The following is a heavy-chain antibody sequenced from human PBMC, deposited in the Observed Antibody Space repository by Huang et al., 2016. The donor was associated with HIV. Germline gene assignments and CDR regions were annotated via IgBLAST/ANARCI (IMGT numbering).Heavy chain of an antibody. D-gene: IGHD3-22*01. CDR3: ARRQGSGYYFYCDY. V-gene: IGHV4-39*01. Sequence: QLQLQESGPGLVKPSDTLSLNCTISGGSIKSRNYYWGWVRQAPGKGLEWIGDIYYRGSPDYSPSLRSRVSLSVDTSKKQVTLKVNAVIAADTAVYYCARRQGSGYYFYCDYWGRGIPVTVSA. J-gene: IGHJ4*02. CDR1: GGSIKSRNYY. CDR2: IYYRGSP.